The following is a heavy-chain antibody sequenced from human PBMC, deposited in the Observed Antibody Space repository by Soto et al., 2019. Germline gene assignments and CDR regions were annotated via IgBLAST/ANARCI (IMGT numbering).Heavy chain of an antibody. CDR1: GGSVSSGSYY. J-gene: IGHJ6*02. V-gene: IGHV4-61*01. CDR3: AREGVVLVPAATYYYYYGMDV. D-gene: IGHD2-2*01. Sequence: QVQLQESGPGLVKPSETLSLTCTVSGGSVSSGSYYWSWIRQPPGKGLEWIGYIYYSGSTNYNPSLPSRVTISVDTSKNQFSLKLSSVTAADTAVYYCAREGVVLVPAATYYYYYGMDVWGQGTTVTVSS. CDR2: IYYSGST.